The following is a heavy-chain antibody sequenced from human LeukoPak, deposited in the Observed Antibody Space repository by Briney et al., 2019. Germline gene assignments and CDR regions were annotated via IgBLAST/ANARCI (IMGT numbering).Heavy chain of an antibody. D-gene: IGHD5-18*01. CDR2: IYYSGST. J-gene: IGHJ6*04. CDR1: GGSISSSSYY. Sequence: SETLSLTCTVSGGSISSSSYYWGWIRQPPGKGLEWIGSIYYSGSTYYNPSLKSRVTISVDTSKNQFSLKLSSVTAADTAVYYCARDWVQQEGYYYYYGMDVWGKGTTVTVSS. V-gene: IGHV4-39*02. CDR3: ARDWVQQEGYYYYYGMDV.